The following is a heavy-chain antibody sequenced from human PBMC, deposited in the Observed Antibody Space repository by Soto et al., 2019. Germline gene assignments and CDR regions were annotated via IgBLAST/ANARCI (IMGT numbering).Heavy chain of an antibody. J-gene: IGHJ6*02. CDR1: GYTLTELS. V-gene: IGHV1-24*01. D-gene: IGHD2-2*01. Sequence: ASVKVSCKVSGYTLTELSMHWVRQAPGKGLEWMGGFDPEDGETIYAQKFQGRVTMTEDTSTDTAYMELSSLRSEATAVYSCATDLGCSSTSCYYYYGMDVWGQGTTVTVSS. CDR2: FDPEDGET. CDR3: ATDLGCSSTSCYYYYGMDV.